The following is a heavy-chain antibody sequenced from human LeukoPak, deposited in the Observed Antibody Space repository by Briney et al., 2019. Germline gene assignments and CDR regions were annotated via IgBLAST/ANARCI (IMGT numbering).Heavy chain of an antibody. CDR1: GSTFTGYY. V-gene: IGHV1-2*02. J-gene: IGHJ4*02. CDR2: INPNSGGT. Sequence: ASVTVSCTASGSTFTGYYMHWVRQAPGQGLEWMGWINPNSGGTNYAQKFQGRVTMTRDTSISTAYMELSRLRSDDTAVYYCARGRIFGVVIIPDSDYWGQGTLVTVSS. CDR3: ARGRIFGVVIIPDSDY. D-gene: IGHD3-3*01.